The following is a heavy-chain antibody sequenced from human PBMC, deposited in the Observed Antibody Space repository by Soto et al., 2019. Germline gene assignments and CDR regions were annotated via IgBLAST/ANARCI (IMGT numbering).Heavy chain of an antibody. J-gene: IGHJ3*02. CDR1: GYSFISFY. CDR3: ARDVGYSSTWEI. D-gene: IGHD6-13*01. CDR2: INASNGRT. V-gene: IGHV1-46*01. Sequence: ASVKVSCKSSGYSFISFYIHWVRQAPGQGLEWMGAINASNGRTSYAQKLQGRVTMTTDTSTSTAFMELRSLRSDDTAVYYCARDVGYSSTWEIWGQGTMVTVSS.